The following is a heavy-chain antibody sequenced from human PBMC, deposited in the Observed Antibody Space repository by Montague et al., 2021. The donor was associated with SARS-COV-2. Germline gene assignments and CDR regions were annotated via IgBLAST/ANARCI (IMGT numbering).Heavy chain of an antibody. D-gene: IGHD2/OR15-2a*01. CDR3: SGNMSY. CDR2: MYETGNM. Sequence: SETLSLTCTVSSGSLSDYYWTWIRQSPAKGLEWIGYMYETGNMIYNPSLRSRVSISADTSKSQFCLRLTSVTAAASARYYCSGNMSYWGQGVLVTV. CDR1: SGSLSDYY. V-gene: IGHV4-4*09. J-gene: IGHJ4*02.